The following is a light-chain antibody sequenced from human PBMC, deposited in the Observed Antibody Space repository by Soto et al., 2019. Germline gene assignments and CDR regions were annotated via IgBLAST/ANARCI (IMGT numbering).Light chain of an antibody. CDR3: QQYCSSPWT. V-gene: IGKV3-20*01. CDR2: GAS. CDR1: QSVSSSY. Sequence: EIVLTQSPGTLSLSPGERASLSCRASQSVSSSYLAWYQQKPGQAPRLLIYGASSRATGIPDRFSGSGSGTDVTLTISRLEPEDLAVYYCQQYCSSPWTFGQGTKVEIK. J-gene: IGKJ1*01.